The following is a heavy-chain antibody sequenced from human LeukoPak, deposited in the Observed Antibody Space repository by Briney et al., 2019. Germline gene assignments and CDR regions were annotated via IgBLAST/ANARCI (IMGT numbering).Heavy chain of an antibody. CDR2: IIPIFGTA. J-gene: IGHJ4*02. D-gene: IGHD5-12*01. CDR3: ARFGTQFATLANSGYDN. Sequence: GSSVKVSCKASGGTFSSYAISWVRQAPGQGLEWMGGIIPIFGTANYAQKFQGRVTITTDESTSTAYMELSSLRSEDTAVYYCARFGTQFATLANSGYDNWGQGTLVTVSS. CDR1: GGTFSSYA. V-gene: IGHV1-69*05.